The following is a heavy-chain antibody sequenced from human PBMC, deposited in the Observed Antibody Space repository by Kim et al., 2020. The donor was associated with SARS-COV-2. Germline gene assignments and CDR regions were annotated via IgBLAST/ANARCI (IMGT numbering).Heavy chain of an antibody. J-gene: IGHJ4*02. D-gene: IGHD3-22*01. CDR3: ARGGDYYDSSGYATLGLDY. CDR2: IYYSGST. Sequence: SETLSLTCTVSGGSISSSSYYWGCIRQPPGKGLEWIGSIYYSGSTYYNPSLKSRVTISVDTSKNQFSLKLSSVTAADTAVYYCARGGDYYDSSGYATLGLDYWGQGTLVTVSS. V-gene: IGHV4-39*01. CDR1: GGSISSSSYY.